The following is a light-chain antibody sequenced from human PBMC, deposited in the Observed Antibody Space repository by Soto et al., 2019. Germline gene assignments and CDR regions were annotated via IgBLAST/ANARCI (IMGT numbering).Light chain of an antibody. J-gene: IGKJ1*01. CDR3: PHRRTWPWT. V-gene: IGKV3-11*01. CDR1: LSVSSY. Sequence: PGKSVALCGRASLSVSSYLAWYQQKPGQAPRLLIYDASNRATGIPARFSGSESGTDFTRPLSRLESEAFALYYGPHRRTWPWTIGQGTKVDIK. CDR2: DAS.